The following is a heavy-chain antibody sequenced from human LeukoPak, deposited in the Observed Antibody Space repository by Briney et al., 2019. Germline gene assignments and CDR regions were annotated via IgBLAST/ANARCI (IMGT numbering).Heavy chain of an antibody. Sequence: GGSLRLSRTASGFTFSSYVMHWVRQAPGKGLEYVSAISSNGDSTYYVNPVKGRFTISRDNSKNTLYLQMGSLRAEDMAVYYCARGIRGYSGYDYWGQGTLVTVSS. CDR3: ARGIRGYSGYDY. J-gene: IGHJ4*02. CDR2: ISSNGDST. D-gene: IGHD5-12*01. CDR1: GFTFSSYV. V-gene: IGHV3-64*01.